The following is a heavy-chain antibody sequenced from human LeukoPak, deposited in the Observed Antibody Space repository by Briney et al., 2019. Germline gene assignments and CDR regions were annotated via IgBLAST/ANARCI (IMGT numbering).Heavy chain of an antibody. J-gene: IGHJ4*02. D-gene: IGHD6-13*01. Sequence: PGGSLRLSCVASGFSFDSYWMNWVRQAPGRGLEWVANINHDATEKYYVDSVKGRFTISRDNAKKSLYLQMNRLRADDTAVYHCARVRSAAAGPLDYWGQGTLVTVSS. V-gene: IGHV3-7*01. CDR3: ARVRSAAAGPLDY. CDR2: INHDATEK. CDR1: GFSFDSYW.